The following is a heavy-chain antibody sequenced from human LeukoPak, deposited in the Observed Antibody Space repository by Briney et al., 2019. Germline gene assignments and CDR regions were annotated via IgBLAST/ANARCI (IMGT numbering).Heavy chain of an antibody. CDR1: GFTFSNYA. D-gene: IGHD2-21*02. J-gene: IGHJ4*02. Sequence: PGGSLRLSCAASGFTFSNYAMSWVRQAPGKGLEWVSAISGSGGSTYYADSVKGRFTISRDNSKNTMYLQMNSLRAEDTAVYYCAKSFPDCGGDCYHPLFDYWGQGTLVTVSS. V-gene: IGHV3-23*01. CDR2: ISGSGGST. CDR3: AKSFPDCGGDCYHPLFDY.